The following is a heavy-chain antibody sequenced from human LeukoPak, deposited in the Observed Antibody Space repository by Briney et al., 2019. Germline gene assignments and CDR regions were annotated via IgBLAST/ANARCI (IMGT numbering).Heavy chain of an antibody. Sequence: ASVKVSCKASGYTFTDFYIHWVRQAPGQGPEWMGWINLHRGATNYAQKFRGRVTMTRDTSISLVYMELSRLKSNDTAVYDCARDLRGSGYDPWGQGTLVTVSS. V-gene: IGHV1-2*02. CDR3: ARDLRGSGYDP. CDR1: GYTFTDFY. J-gene: IGHJ5*02. CDR2: INLHRGAT. D-gene: IGHD3-10*01.